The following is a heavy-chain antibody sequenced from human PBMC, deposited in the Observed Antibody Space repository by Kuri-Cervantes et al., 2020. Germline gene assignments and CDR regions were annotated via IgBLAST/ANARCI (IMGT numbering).Heavy chain of an antibody. Sequence: SETLSLTCTVSGGSISSGGYYWSWIRQHPGKGLGWIGYIYYSGSTYYNPSLKSRVTISVDTSKNQFSLKLSSVTAADTAVYYCARVHETYDILTGYPSDYPDYYYYYMDVWGKGTTVTVSS. CDR3: ARVHETYDILTGYPSDYPDYYYYYMDV. V-gene: IGHV4-31*03. J-gene: IGHJ6*03. CDR1: GGSISSGGYY. CDR2: IYYSGST. D-gene: IGHD3-9*01.